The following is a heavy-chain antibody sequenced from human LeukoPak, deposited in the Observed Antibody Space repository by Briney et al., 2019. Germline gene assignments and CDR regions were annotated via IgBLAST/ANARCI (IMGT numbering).Heavy chain of an antibody. CDR2: IYYSGST. CDR3: ASMTTVTSNSNYYYGMDV. CDR1: GGSISSSSRY. V-gene: IGHV4-39*01. J-gene: IGHJ6*02. Sequence: PSETLSLTCTVSGGSISSSSRYWGWIRQPPGKGLEWIGSIYYSGSTDYNPSLKSRVTISVDTSRNQFSLKLSSVTAADTAVYYCASMTTVTSNSNYYYGMDVWGRGATVTVSS. D-gene: IGHD4-17*01.